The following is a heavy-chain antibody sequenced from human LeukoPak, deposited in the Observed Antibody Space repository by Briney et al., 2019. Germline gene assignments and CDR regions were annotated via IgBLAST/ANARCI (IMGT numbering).Heavy chain of an antibody. V-gene: IGHV3-30*18. J-gene: IGHJ3*02. CDR1: GFTFDSYG. D-gene: IGHD1-20*01. CDR3: AKDRTYNYGTYDAFDI. Sequence: GGSLRLSSAASGFTFDSYGMHWVRQAPGKGLEWVAVISYDESNKYYVDSVKGRFTISRDNSKNTLYLQMNSLRPEDTAVYYCAKDRTYNYGTYDAFDIWGPGTMVTVSS. CDR2: ISYDESNK.